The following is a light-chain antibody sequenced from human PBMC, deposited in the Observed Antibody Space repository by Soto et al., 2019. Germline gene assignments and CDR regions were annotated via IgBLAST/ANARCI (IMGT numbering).Light chain of an antibody. CDR2: AAS. CDR3: QQSYSTPPLLT. CDR1: QSISSY. Sequence: DIQMTQSPSSLSASVGDRVTITCRASQSISSYLNWYQQKPGKAPKLLIYAASSLQSGVPSRFSGSGSGTGFPLTISSLQPEDFATYYCQQSYSTPPLLTFGPGTKVDIK. V-gene: IGKV1-39*01. J-gene: IGKJ3*01.